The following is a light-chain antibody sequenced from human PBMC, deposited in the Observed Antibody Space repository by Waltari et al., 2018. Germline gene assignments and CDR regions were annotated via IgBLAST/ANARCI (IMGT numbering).Light chain of an antibody. J-gene: IGLJ3*02. CDR2: STN. CDR3: VLYLGSGIWV. CDR1: SGSVSTSYF. V-gene: IGLV8-61*01. Sequence: QTVVTQEPSFSVSPGGTVTLTCGLTSGSVSTSYFPSWYQQTPGQAPRTLTYSTNARSFGGPDRFSGSILGNKAALTITGAQADDESDYYCVLYLGSGIWVFGGGTKLTVL.